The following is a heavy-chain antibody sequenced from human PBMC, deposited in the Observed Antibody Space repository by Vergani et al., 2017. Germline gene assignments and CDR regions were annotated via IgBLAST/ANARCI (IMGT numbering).Heavy chain of an antibody. CDR1: GYTFTGYY. D-gene: IGHD3-22*01. V-gene: IGHV1-2*02. CDR2: INPISGGT. Sequence: QVQLVQSGAEVKKPAASVKVSCKASGYTFTGYYMHWVRQAPGQGLEWMVWINPISGGTNYAQKFQGRVTMTRDTSISTAYMELSRLRSDDTAVYYCARDPRSDSSGYYIPYAFDIWGQGTMVTVSS. CDR3: ARDPRSDSSGYYIPYAFDI. J-gene: IGHJ3*02.